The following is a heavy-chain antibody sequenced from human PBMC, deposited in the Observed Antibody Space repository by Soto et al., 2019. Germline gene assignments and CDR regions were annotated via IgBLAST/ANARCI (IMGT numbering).Heavy chain of an antibody. D-gene: IGHD4-17*01. CDR3: ARAPLYGGNSV. Sequence: EVQLVESGGGWVQPGGSLRLSCAASGFPVSSNYMTWVRQAQGKGLEWVSVIYSGGATYYADSVKGRFTISRDNSKNTLYLQMNSLRAEDTAVYYCARAPLYGGNSVWGQGTVVTVSS. J-gene: IGHJ4*02. V-gene: IGHV3-66*01. CDR1: GFPVSSNY. CDR2: IYSGGAT.